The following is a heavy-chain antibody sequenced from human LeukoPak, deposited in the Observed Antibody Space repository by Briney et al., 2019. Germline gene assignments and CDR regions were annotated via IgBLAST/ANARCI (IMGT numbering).Heavy chain of an antibody. V-gene: IGHV4-34*01. J-gene: IGHJ5*02. Sequence: SGTLSLTCTVSGGSISSYYWSWIRQPPGKGLEWIGEINHSGSTNYNPSLKSRVTISVDTSKNQFSLKLSSVTAADTAVYYCARGSNYYDSGKGWFDPWGQGTLVTVSS. CDR2: INHSGST. CDR3: ARGSNYYDSGKGWFDP. CDR1: GGSISSYY. D-gene: IGHD3-10*01.